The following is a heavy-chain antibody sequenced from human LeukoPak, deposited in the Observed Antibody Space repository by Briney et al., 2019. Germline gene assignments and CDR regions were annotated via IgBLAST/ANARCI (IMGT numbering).Heavy chain of an antibody. CDR2: IYYSGST. CDR3: TRDGAQWSIAVLGWFDP. CDR1: GGSISSDDYY. D-gene: IGHD6-6*01. V-gene: IGHV4-30-4*01. Sequence: SQTLSLTCTVSGGSISSDDYYWSWLPQPPGKGWEWFGYIYYSGSTHYNPSLKSRVTISVDTSKNQFSLKLSSVTAADTAVYYCTRDGAQWSIAVLGWFDPWGQGTLVTAS. J-gene: IGHJ5*02.